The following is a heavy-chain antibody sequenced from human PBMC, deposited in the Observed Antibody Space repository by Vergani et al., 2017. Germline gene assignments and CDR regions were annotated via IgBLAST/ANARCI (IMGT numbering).Heavy chain of an antibody. CDR3: ASGKYYSDSTSHFRGRYFDV. V-gene: IGHV4-39*01. D-gene: IGHD3-16*01. J-gene: IGHJ2*01. CDR2: IYNSGNG. Sequence: QMQLQESGPGLVKASETLSLTCTVSGDSIISRSYYWGWIRQPPGKGLEWIGSIYNSGNGDSSSSLKSLVTISADTSKNQFSLWLTSVTAADTAVYYCASGKYYSDSTSHFRGRYFDVWGRGTLVTVPS. CDR1: GDSIISRSYY.